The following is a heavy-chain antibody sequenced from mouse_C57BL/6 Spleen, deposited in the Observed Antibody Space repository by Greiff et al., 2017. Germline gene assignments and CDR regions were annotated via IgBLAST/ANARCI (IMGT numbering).Heavy chain of an antibody. Sequence: QVQLQQSGAELVRPGASVKLSCKASGYTFTDYYINWVKQRPGQGLEWIARIYPGSGNTYYNEKFKGKATLTAEKSSSTAYMQLSSLTSEDSAVYFCARSGLGAYLYGYYFDYWGQGTTLTVSS. V-gene: IGHV1-76*01. CDR2: IYPGSGNT. CDR1: GYTFTDYY. D-gene: IGHD2-10*01. J-gene: IGHJ2*01. CDR3: ARSGLGAYLYGYYFDY.